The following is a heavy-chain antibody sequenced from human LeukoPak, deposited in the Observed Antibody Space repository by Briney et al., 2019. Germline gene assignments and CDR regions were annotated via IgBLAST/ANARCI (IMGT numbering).Heavy chain of an antibody. J-gene: IGHJ5*02. V-gene: IGHV1-18*01. CDR1: GYTFTSYC. D-gene: IGHD3-16*01. CDR3: ARDREPYVWGTYLPYNWFDP. Sequence: GASVKVSCKASGYTFTSYCISWVRQAPGQGLEWMGWISAYNGHTNYAENFKGRVDMTTDTSTSMAYMELKSLRSDDTAVYYCARDREPYVWGTYLPYNWFDPWGQGTLVTVSS. CDR2: ISAYNGHT.